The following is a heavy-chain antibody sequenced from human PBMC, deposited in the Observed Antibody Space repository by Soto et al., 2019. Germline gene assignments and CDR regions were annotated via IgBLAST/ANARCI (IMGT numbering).Heavy chain of an antibody. Sequence: AESLTLSCTASGFTFSTYALHWVRQAPAKGLEWVATVTSDGSNKYHADSVEGRFTISRDDSKNTLYLQLNSLRAEDTAVYYCGRITLKTSVDTFDFWGQGTMVTVSS. J-gene: IGHJ3*01. CDR2: VTSDGSNK. V-gene: IGHV3-30-3*01. CDR1: GFTFSTYA. CDR3: GRITLKTSVDTFDF. D-gene: IGHD3-22*01.